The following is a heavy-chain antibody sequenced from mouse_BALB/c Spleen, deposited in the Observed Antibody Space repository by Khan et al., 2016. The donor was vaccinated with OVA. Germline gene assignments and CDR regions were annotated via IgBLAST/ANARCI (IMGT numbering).Heavy chain of an antibody. CDR2: INPSNGYT. J-gene: IGHJ3*01. V-gene: IGHV1-4*01. D-gene: IGHD2-14*01. CDR3: VRDGAYYRNDGWFAY. CDR1: GYTFTSYT. Sequence: VQLQQSGAELARPGASVKMSCKASGYTFTSYTIHWIKLRPGQGLEWIGYINPSNGYTNYNQTFKDKATLTAGKSSTTAYMPLSSLTSDDSAVYNSVRDGAYYRNDGWFAYWGQGTLVTVSA.